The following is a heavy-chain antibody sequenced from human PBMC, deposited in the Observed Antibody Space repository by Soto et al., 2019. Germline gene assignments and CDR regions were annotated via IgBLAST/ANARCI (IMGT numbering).Heavy chain of an antibody. V-gene: IGHV4-30-4*01. J-gene: IGHJ4*02. D-gene: IGHD6-13*01. Sequence: QVQLQESGPGLVKPSQTLSLTCTVSGGSISSGDYYWSWIRQPPGKGLEWIGYIYYSGSTYYTPSLRSRVXXSXDTXMDLFSQKLNSVTAEGTSPYYCARDDLYSPSPVDSWGQRTLVTVSS. CDR1: GGSISSGDYY. CDR3: ARDDLYSPSPVDS. CDR2: IYYSGST.